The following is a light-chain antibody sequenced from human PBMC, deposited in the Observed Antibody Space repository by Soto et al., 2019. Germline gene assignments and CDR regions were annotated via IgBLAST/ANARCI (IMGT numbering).Light chain of an antibody. J-gene: IGKJ1*01. Sequence: DIVMTQSPDSLAVSLGERATINCKSSQSVLYSSNNKNYLAWYQQKPGQPPKLLIYWASTRESGVPDRFSGSGSGTDFTLTISSLQAEDVAVYYCQQYYSNHTTFDQATKVDIK. V-gene: IGKV4-1*01. CDR1: QSVLYSSNNKNY. CDR3: QQYYSNHTT. CDR2: WAS.